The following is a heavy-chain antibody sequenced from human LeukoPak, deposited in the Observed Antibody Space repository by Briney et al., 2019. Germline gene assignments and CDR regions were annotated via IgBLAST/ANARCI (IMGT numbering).Heavy chain of an antibody. J-gene: IGHJ4*02. CDR1: GGTLSSYA. D-gene: IGHD2-2*01. Sequence: SVKVSCKAFGGTLSSYAISWVRQAPGQGLEWMGGIIPIFGTANYAQKFQGRVTITADESTSTAYMELSSLRSEDTAVYYCARWGVVVPAARGLLDYWGQGTLVTVSS. V-gene: IGHV1-69*01. CDR3: ARWGVVVPAARGLLDY. CDR2: IIPIFGTA.